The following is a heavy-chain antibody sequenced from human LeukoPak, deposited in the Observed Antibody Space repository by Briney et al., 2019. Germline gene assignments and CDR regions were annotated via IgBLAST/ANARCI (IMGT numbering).Heavy chain of an antibody. D-gene: IGHD1-26*01. CDR3: AKILSGTYSFDL. CDR2: ISGNSVTI. Sequence: GGSLRLSCTASGSTFSTYPMTWVRQAPGQGLEWVSAISGNSVTIYYADSVKGRFTISRDNSKNPLYLQMYSLRAEDTAVYYCAKILSGTYSFDLWGQGTLVTVSS. CDR1: GSTFSTYP. V-gene: IGHV3-23*01. J-gene: IGHJ4*02.